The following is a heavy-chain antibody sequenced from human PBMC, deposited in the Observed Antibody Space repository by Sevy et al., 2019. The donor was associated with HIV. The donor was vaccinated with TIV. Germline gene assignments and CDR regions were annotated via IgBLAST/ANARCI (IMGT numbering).Heavy chain of an antibody. CDR3: ARDEGRADRDYSMDV. J-gene: IGHJ6*02. V-gene: IGHV4-59*13. CDR2: IYYSGST. Sequence: SETLSLTCTVSGGSISSYYWSWIRQPPGKGLEWIGYIYYSGSTNYNPSLKSRVTISVDTSKNPVSLRLSSVTAADTAVYYCARDEGRADRDYSMDVWGQGTTVTVSS. CDR1: GGSISSYY. D-gene: IGHD6-6*01.